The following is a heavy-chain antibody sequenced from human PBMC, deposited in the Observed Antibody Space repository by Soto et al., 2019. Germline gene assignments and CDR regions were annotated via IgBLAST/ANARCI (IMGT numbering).Heavy chain of an antibody. CDR2: IDQRGST. J-gene: IGHJ4*02. D-gene: IGHD1-26*01. Sequence: WTWIRQSPGQGLEWIGEIDQRGSTNYNPSLKSRITISVATSKNQFSLRLNSVTAADTAVYYCARVRRYVGVRRGFHARGFESWGQGTRVTVSS. CDR3: ARVRRYVGVRRGFHARGFES. V-gene: IGHV4-34*01.